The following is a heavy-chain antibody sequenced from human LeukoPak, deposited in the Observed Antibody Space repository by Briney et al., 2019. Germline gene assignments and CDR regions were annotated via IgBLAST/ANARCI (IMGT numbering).Heavy chain of an antibody. D-gene: IGHD3-22*01. CDR3: ARADYYDSSGYLYLGDY. Sequence: TLSLTCTVSGGSISSGDYYWSWIRQPPGKGLEWIGYIYYSGSTYYNPSLKSRVTISVDTSKNQFSLKLSSVTAADTAVYYCARADYYDSSGYLYLGDYWGQGTLVTVSS. J-gene: IGHJ4*02. V-gene: IGHV4-30-4*08. CDR2: IYYSGST. CDR1: GGSISSGDYY.